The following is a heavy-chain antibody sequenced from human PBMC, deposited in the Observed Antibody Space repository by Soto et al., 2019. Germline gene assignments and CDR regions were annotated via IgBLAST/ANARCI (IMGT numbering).Heavy chain of an antibody. CDR1: GFTFTSSA. V-gene: IGHV1-58*01. CDR2: IVVGSGNT. D-gene: IGHD4-17*01. Sequence: ASVKVSCKASGFTFTSSALQWVRQARGQRLEWIGWIVVGSGNTNYAQKFQERVTITRDMYTSTAYMELSSLRSEDTAVYYCAAAPYGGIEYWGQGTLVTVSS. CDR3: AAAPYGGIEY. J-gene: IGHJ4*02.